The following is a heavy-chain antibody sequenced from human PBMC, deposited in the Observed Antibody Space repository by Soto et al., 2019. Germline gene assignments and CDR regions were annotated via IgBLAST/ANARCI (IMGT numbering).Heavy chain of an antibody. Sequence: EVQLVESGGGLVQPGGSLRLSCAASGFTVSSKYMTWVRQAPGKGLEWVSLIQSGGTTYYADAVKGRFTISRDTSENTLHLQMASLRVEDTDVYYCARDDVLCDAGRCYGIPLDVWGKGNTVTVSS. CDR1: GFTVSSKY. V-gene: IGHV3-66*01. D-gene: IGHD2-15*01. J-gene: IGHJ6*04. CDR3: ARDDVLCDAGRCYGIPLDV. CDR2: IQSGGTT.